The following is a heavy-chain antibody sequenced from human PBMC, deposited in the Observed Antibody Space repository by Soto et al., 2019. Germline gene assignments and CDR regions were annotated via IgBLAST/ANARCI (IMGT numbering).Heavy chain of an antibody. D-gene: IGHD2-2*01. J-gene: IGHJ5*02. CDR3: ARAKGYRSSTSCCPFDP. CDR2: IYPGDSDT. CDR1: GYNFPTYW. Sequence: GESLKISCKGSGYNFPTYWIGWVRQMPGKGLEWMGIIYPGDSDTRYSPSFQGQVTISADKSISTAYLQWSSLKASDTAMYYCARAKGYRSSTSCCPFDPWGQGTLVTVSS. V-gene: IGHV5-51*01.